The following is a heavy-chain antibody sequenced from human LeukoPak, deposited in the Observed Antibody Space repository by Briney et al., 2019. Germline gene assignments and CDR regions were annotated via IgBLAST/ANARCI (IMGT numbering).Heavy chain of an antibody. CDR2: IYYSGST. CDR1: GGSISSSSYY. V-gene: IGHV4-39*07. Sequence: SETLSLTCTVSGGSISSSSYYWGWIRQPPGKGLEWIGSIYYSGSTYYNPSLKSRVTISVDTSKNQFSLKLSSVTAADTAVYYCARSSSWYLRGPNWFDPWGQGTLVTVSS. D-gene: IGHD6-13*01. J-gene: IGHJ5*02. CDR3: ARSSSWYLRGPNWFDP.